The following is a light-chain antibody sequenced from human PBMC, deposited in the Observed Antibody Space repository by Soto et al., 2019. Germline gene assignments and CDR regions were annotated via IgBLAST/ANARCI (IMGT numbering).Light chain of an antibody. CDR1: SSNIGSNY. J-gene: IGLJ2*01. CDR3: AAWDDSLSGVV. CDR2: RNN. V-gene: IGLV1-47*01. Sequence: QSVLTQPPSASGTPGQRVTISCSGSSSNIGSNYVYWYQQLPGTAPKLLIYRNNQRPSGVPGRFSDSKSGTSASLAISGLRSEDEADYYCAAWDDSLSGVVFGGGTKLTVL.